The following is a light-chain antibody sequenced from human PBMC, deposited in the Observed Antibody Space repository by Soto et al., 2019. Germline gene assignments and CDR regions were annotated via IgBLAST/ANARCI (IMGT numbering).Light chain of an antibody. Sequence: EIVLTQSPGTLSLSPGERATLSSRASQSVSSSYLAWYQQRPGQAPRLLIYGASSRATGIPDRFSGSGSGTVFTLTISRLEPADFEVYYCQEYGTSPLWAFGQGTKVEIK. CDR2: GAS. CDR3: QEYGTSPLWA. V-gene: IGKV3-20*01. CDR1: QSVSSSY. J-gene: IGKJ1*01.